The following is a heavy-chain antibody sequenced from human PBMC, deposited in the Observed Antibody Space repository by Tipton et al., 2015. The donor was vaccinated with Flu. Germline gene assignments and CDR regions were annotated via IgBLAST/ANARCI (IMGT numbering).Heavy chain of an antibody. V-gene: IGHV4-61*01. CDR3: ARDTTDDAFDI. CDR1: GGSISSSSYY. D-gene: IGHD1-1*01. J-gene: IGHJ3*02. CDR2: IYYSGST. Sequence: TLSLTCTVSGGSISSSSYYWGWIRQPPGKGLEWIGYIYYSGSTNYNPSLKSRVTISVDTSKNQFSLKLSSVTAADTAVYYCARDTTDDAFDIWGQGTMVTVSS.